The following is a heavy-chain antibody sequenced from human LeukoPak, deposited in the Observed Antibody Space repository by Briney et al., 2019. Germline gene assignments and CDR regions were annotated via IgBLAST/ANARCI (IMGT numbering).Heavy chain of an antibody. CDR2: ISAYNGNT. J-gene: IGHJ4*02. Sequence: ASVKVSCKASGYTFTSYGISWVRQAPGQGLEWMGWISAYNGNTNYAQKLQGRVTMTTDTSTSTAYMELRSLRSYDTDVYYCARDLVVAARHGYWGQGTLVTVSS. CDR3: ARDLVVAARHGY. CDR1: GYTFTSYG. V-gene: IGHV1-18*01. D-gene: IGHD3-22*01.